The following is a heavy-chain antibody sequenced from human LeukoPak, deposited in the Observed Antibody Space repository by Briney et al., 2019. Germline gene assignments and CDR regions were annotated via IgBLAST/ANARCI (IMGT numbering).Heavy chain of an antibody. V-gene: IGHV4-39*07. D-gene: IGHD6-6*01. Sequence: SETLSLTCSVSGGSISRNTHYCGWIRQPPGKGLEWIGSIHYSGSTNYNPSLKSRVTISVDTSKNQFSLKLSSVTAADTAVYYCARARDRASIAARPPHEGGFDYWGQGTLVTVSS. CDR3: ARARDRASIAARPPHEGGFDY. CDR1: GGSISRNTHY. J-gene: IGHJ4*02. CDR2: IHYSGST.